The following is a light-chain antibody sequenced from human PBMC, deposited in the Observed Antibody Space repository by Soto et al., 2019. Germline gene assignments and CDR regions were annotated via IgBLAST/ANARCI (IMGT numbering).Light chain of an antibody. CDR1: QGISNY. J-gene: IGKJ1*01. CDR3: QQYNRYPWT. CDR2: DAS. V-gene: IGKV1-5*01. Sequence: DIQMNQSPSTLSGSVVKRVTITCRASQGISNYLALYQQKPGKAPKLLVYDASTLQSGVASRFSGSGSGTEFTLTISSLQPDDFATYYCQQYNRYPWTFGQGTKVDIK.